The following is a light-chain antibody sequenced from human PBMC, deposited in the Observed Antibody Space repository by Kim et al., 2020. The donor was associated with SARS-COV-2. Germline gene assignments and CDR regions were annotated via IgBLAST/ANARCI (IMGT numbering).Light chain of an antibody. V-gene: IGKV3-20*01. Sequence: SPGDRAPLSCRASQSVSSSYLARYQQKPGQAPTLLIYGASSSATGNPDRFSGSGSGTDFTLTISRLEPEDFAVYYCQQYGSSPRTFGQGTKVDIK. CDR2: GAS. CDR3: QQYGSSPRT. J-gene: IGKJ1*01. CDR1: QSVSSSY.